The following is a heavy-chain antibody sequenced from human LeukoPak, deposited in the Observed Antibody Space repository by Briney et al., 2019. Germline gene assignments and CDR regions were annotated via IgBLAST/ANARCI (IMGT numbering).Heavy chain of an antibody. CDR2: ISGSGGST. D-gene: IGHD6-6*01. V-gene: IGHV3-23*01. J-gene: IGHJ4*02. CDR1: GSTFSSYA. Sequence: AGGSLRLSCAASGSTFSSYAMSWVRQAPGKGLEWVSAISGSGGSTYYADSVKGRFTISRDNSKNTLYLQMSSLRAEDTAVYYCAKDSGYSSSTPPDLWGQGTLVTVSS. CDR3: AKDSGYSSSTPPDL.